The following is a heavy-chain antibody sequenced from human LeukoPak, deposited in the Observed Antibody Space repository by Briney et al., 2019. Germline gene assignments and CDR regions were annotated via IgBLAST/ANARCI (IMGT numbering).Heavy chain of an antibody. CDR2: INTNTGNP. CDR1: GYTFTGYY. J-gene: IGHJ4*02. Sequence: GASVKVSCKASGYTFTGYYMHWVRQAPGQGLEWMGWINTNTGNPTYAQGFTGRFVFSLDTSVSTAYLQISSLKAEDTAVYYCARGPRIFGVPIDYWGQGTLVTVSS. CDR3: ARGPRIFGVPIDY. V-gene: IGHV7-4-1*02. D-gene: IGHD3-3*01.